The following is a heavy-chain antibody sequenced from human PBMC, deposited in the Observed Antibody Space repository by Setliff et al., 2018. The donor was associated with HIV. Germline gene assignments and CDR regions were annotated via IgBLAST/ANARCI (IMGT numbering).Heavy chain of an antibody. D-gene: IGHD1-7*01. V-gene: IGHV4-34*01. J-gene: IGHJ6*03. CDR3: ARDRYTWNYGKNYMDV. CDR1: GGSFTDYY. CDR2: INHSGST. Sequence: ASETLSLTCAVFGGSFTDYYWIWIRQPPGKGLEWIGEINHSGSTHYNPSLKSRFIISVDTSKNQFSLKLSSVTAADTAVYYCARDRYTWNYGKNYMDVWGKGTTVTVSS.